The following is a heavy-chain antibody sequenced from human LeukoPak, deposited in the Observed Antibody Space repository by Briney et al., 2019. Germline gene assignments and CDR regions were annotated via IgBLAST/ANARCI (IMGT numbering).Heavy chain of an antibody. CDR2: IIPIFGTA. CDR1: GGTFSSYA. D-gene: IGHD3-22*01. V-gene: IGHV1-69*13. Sequence: ASVKVSCKASGGTFSSYAISWVRQAPGQGLEWMGGIIPIFGTANYAQKFQGRVTITADESTSTAYMELSSLRSEDTAVYFCARATYYYDSSGYWYFDYWGQGTLVTVPS. CDR3: ARATYYYDSSGYWYFDY. J-gene: IGHJ4*02.